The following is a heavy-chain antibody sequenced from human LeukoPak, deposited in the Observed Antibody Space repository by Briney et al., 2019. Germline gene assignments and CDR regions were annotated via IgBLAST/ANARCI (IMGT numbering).Heavy chain of an antibody. D-gene: IGHD3-16*01. Sequence: ASVKVSCKASGYTFTIYGITWVRQAPGQGLEWMGWISAYNGNTNYAQKFQGRVTMTTDTSTSTAYMELRSLRSDDTAVYYCARDGRRGSYFRYWGQGTLVTVYS. J-gene: IGHJ4*02. CDR1: GYTFTIYG. V-gene: IGHV1-18*01. CDR3: ARDGRRGSYFRY. CDR2: ISAYNGNT.